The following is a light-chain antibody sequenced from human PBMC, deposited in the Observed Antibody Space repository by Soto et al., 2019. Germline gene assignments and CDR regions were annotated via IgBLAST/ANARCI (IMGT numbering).Light chain of an antibody. CDR3: QEFGTYLVT. J-gene: IGKJ2*01. CDR1: QGISSA. V-gene: IGKV1-13*02. CDR2: DAF. Sequence: AIQLTQSPSSLSASVGDRVTITCRASQGISSALAWYQQKPGKAPKLLIYDAFSLESGVPSRFSGSGSGTDVALTINSLQPEGFAPCHCQEFGTYLVTFGQGTKLEIK.